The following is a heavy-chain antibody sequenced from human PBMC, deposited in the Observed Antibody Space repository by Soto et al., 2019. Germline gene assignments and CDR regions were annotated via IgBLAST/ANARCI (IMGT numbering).Heavy chain of an antibody. CDR2: IYYSGST. CDR1: GGSVSRFY. Sequence: SETLSLTCTVSGGSVSRFYWSWIRRPPGKGLEWMGYIYYSGSTNYNPSLKSRVTISVDTSKNQFSLKLSSVTAADTAVYYCARDSRAYYYHGMDVWGQGTTVTVSS. CDR3: ARDSRAYYYHGMDV. J-gene: IGHJ6*02. V-gene: IGHV4-59*02.